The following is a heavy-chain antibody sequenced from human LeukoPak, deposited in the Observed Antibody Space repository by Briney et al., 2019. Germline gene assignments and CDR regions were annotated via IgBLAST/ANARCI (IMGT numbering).Heavy chain of an antibody. CDR3: ARNPDILTGLPYYFAY. CDR2: IYHSGST. CDR1: TSSISSGYF. J-gene: IGHJ4*02. Sequence: PSETLSLTCAVSTSSISSGYFWGWIRRPPGKGLEWIGIIYHSGSTYYNPSFKRRVTMSVDTSKNQFSLRLTSVTAADTAVYYCARNPDILTGLPYYFAYWGQGTLVAVSS. D-gene: IGHD3-9*01. V-gene: IGHV4-38-2*01.